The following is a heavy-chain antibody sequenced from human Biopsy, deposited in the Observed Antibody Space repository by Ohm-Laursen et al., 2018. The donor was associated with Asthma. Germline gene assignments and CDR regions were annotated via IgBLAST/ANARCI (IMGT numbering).Heavy chain of an antibody. CDR3: ARGWNCGGDCYSLDS. V-gene: IGHV4-30-2*06. D-gene: IGHD2-21*02. CDR2: IYRNGDT. CDR1: GDSIGSGDYS. J-gene: IGHJ4*02. Sequence: SETLSLTCVVSGDSIGSGDYSWTWIRQSPGVGLEWIRYIYRNGDTYYNPTPKNRVTISIDRSKNQFSLRLRSVTAADTAVYYCARGWNCGGDCYSLDSWGQGTLVTVSS.